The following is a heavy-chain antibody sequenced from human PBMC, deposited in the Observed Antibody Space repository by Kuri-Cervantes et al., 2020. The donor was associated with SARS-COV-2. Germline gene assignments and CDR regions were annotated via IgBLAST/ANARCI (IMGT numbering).Heavy chain of an antibody. J-gene: IGHJ5*02. CDR1: GFTFNTYS. CDR2: ISKGSDTI. V-gene: IGHV3-48*01. CDR3: ARGGEDFVQETRNWFEP. Sequence: GESLKISCAASGFTFNTYSMDWVRLAPGKGPEWLAYISKGSDTIYYADSVKGRFTISRDNAKNSLFLQMNSLRADDTAVYYCARGGEDFVQETRNWFEPWGRGTQVTVSS. D-gene: IGHD2-8*01.